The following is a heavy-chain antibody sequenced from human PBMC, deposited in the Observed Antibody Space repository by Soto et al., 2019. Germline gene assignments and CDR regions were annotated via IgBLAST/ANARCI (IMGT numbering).Heavy chain of an antibody. V-gene: IGHV1-69*06. CDR1: GGTFSSYA. CDR2: IIPIFGTA. J-gene: IGHJ6*02. D-gene: IGHD3-10*01. Sequence: SVKVSCKASGGTFSSYAISWVRQAPGQGLEWMGGIIPIFGTANYAQKFQGRVTITADKSTSTAYTELSSLRSEDTAVYYCATLRITMVRGVPARYYYYGMDVWGQGTTVTVSS. CDR3: ATLRITMVRGVPARYYYYGMDV.